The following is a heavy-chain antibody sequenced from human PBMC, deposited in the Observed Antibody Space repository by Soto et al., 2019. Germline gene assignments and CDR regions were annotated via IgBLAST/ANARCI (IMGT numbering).Heavy chain of an antibody. D-gene: IGHD5-12*01. CDR2: IYPGDSDT. CDR1: GYSFTSYW. Sequence: ESLKISCKGSGYSFTSYWIGWVRQMPGKGLEWMGIIYPGDSDTRYSPSFQGQVTISADKSISTAYLQWSSLKASDTAMYYCASRSGYDAYYYYGMDVWGQGTTVTVSS. V-gene: IGHV5-51*01. CDR3: ASRSGYDAYYYYGMDV. J-gene: IGHJ6*02.